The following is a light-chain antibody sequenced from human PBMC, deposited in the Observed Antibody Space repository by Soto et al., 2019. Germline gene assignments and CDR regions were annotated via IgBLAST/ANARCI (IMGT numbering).Light chain of an antibody. Sequence: QSVLTQPPSVSGAPGQTVTISCTGSSTNIGACYDVPWYQQLPGTAPKLLIYGNSNRPSGVPDRFSGSKSGTSASLAITGLQAEDEADYYCQSYESSLSGWVFGGGTKLTVL. CDR1: STNIGACYD. CDR2: GNS. V-gene: IGLV1-40*01. CDR3: QSYESSLSGWV. J-gene: IGLJ3*02.